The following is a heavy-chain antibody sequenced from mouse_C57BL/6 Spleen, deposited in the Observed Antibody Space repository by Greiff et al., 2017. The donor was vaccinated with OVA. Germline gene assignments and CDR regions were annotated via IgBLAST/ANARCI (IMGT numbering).Heavy chain of an antibody. Sequence: QVQLQQPGAELVKPGASVKMSCKASGYTFTSYWITWVKQRPGQGLEWIGDIYPGSGSTNYNEKFKSKATLTLDTSSSTAYMQLSSLTSEDSAVYYCAREGGQLTPGAYWGQGTLVTVSA. CDR3: AREGGQLTPGAY. CDR2: IYPGSGST. V-gene: IGHV1-55*01. CDR1: GYTFTSYW. D-gene: IGHD3-2*02. J-gene: IGHJ3*01.